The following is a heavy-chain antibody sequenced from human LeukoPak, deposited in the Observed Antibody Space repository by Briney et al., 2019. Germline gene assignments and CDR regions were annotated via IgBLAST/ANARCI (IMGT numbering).Heavy chain of an antibody. CDR3: AGDVMSTALDAFDV. CDR2: IYYSGST. CDR1: GGSISSSSYY. D-gene: IGHD2/OR15-2a*01. Sequence: SETLSLTCTVSGGSISSSSYYWGWIRQPPGKGLEWIGSIYYSGSTYYNPSLKSRVTISVDTSKNQFSLKLSSVTAADTAVYYCAGDVMSTALDAFDVWGQGTMVTVSS. V-gene: IGHV4-39*07. J-gene: IGHJ3*01.